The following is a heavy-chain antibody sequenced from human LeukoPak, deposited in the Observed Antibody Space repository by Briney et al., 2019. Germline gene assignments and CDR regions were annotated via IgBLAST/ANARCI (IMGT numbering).Heavy chain of an antibody. CDR3: ARVEDGGRSGYSSSWYVY. CDR1: GYTFTVYY. J-gene: IGHJ4*02. Sequence: ASVTVSFKASGYTFTVYYMHWVRQAPGQGLEWMGWINPNSGGTNYAQKFQGRVTMTRDTSISTAYMELSRLRSDDTAVYYCARVEDGGRSGYSSSWYVYWGQGTLVTVSS. CDR2: INPNSGGT. D-gene: IGHD6-13*01. V-gene: IGHV1-2*02.